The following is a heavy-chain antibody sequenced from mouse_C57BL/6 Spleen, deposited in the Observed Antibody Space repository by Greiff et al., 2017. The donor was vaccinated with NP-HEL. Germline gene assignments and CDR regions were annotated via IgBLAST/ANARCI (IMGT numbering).Heavy chain of an antibody. CDR1: GYTFTDYY. Sequence: QVQLQQSGAELVRPGASVKLSCKASGYTFTDYYINWVKQRPGQGLEWIARIYPGSGNTYYNEKFKGKATLTAEKSSSTAYMQLSSLTSEDSAVYFCARNGYPNWYFDVWGTGTTVTVSS. J-gene: IGHJ1*03. D-gene: IGHD2-2*01. V-gene: IGHV1-76*01. CDR3: ARNGYPNWYFDV. CDR2: IYPGSGNT.